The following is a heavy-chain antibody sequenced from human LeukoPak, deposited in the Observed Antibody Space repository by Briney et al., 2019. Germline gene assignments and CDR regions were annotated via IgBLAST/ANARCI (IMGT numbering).Heavy chain of an antibody. D-gene: IGHD3-22*01. V-gene: IGHV3-21*01. CDR2: ISSGRGYI. CDR3: ARQCYYYDSNESCDY. J-gene: IGHJ4*02. CDR1: GFTFSTYS. Sequence: GGSLTLSCAASGFTFSTYSMNWVRQAPGKGLEWVSSISSGRGYIYYADSVKGRFSISRHNAKNSLYLQMNSLRAEDTAVYYCARQCYYYDSNESCDYWGQGTLVTVSS.